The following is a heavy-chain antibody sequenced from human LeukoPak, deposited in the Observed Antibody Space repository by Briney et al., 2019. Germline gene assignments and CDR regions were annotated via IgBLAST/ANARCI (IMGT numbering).Heavy chain of an antibody. V-gene: IGHV3-53*01. CDR1: GFTVSSNY. J-gene: IGHJ4*02. CDR2: IYSGGST. D-gene: IGHD6-19*01. CDR3: AKDYQWLDYFDY. Sequence: GSLRLSCAASGFTVSSNYMSWVHQAPGKGLEWVSVIYSGGSTYYADSVKGRFTISRDNSKNTLYLQMNSLRAEDTAVYYCAKDYQWLDYFDYWGQGTLVTVSS.